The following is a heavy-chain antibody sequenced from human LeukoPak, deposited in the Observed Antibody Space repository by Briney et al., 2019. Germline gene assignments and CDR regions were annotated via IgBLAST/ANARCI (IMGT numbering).Heavy chain of an antibody. Sequence: ASVKVSCKASGGTFSSYAISWVRQAPGQGLEWMGGIIPIFGTANYAQKFQGRVTITADESTSTAYMELSSLRSEDTAVYYCARPYSKDGAFDIWGQGTMVTVSS. V-gene: IGHV1-69*13. CDR2: IIPIFGTA. D-gene: IGHD6-13*01. CDR3: ARPYSKDGAFDI. CDR1: GGTFSSYA. J-gene: IGHJ3*02.